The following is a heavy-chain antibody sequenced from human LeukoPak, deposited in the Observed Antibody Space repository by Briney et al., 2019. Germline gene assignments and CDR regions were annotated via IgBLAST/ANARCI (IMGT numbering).Heavy chain of an antibody. CDR1: GFIFSSSN. V-gene: IGHV3-48*01. Sequence: GGSLRLSCAASGFIFSSSNMNWVRQAPGKGLEWVAHITSSSSAIYYADSVKGRFTISRDNAKNSLYLQMNSLRAEDTAVYYCAKGGIAAGWDYWGQGTLVTVSS. CDR2: ITSSSSAI. J-gene: IGHJ4*02. CDR3: AKGGIAAGWDY. D-gene: IGHD6-13*01.